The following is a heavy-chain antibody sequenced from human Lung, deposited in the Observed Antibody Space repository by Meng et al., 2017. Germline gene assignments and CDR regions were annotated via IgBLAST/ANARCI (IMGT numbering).Heavy chain of an antibody. V-gene: IGHV3-74*01. D-gene: IGHD1-1*01. CDR1: GFTFTDHW. CDR2: INRDGTKP. Sequence: EVQLVEAGGGLVPPGGSLRLSCAASGFTFTDHWMYWVRQGPGKGLVWVSRINRDGTKPTYADSVKGRFTISRDNAKNTLYLQMNNLRAEDMAFYYCTNDRLNHWGQGALVTVSS. J-gene: IGHJ1*01. CDR3: TNDRLNH.